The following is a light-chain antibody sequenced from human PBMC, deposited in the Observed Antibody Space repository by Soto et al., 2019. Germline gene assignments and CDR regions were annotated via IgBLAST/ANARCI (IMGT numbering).Light chain of an antibody. CDR2: EVN. V-gene: IGLV2-14*01. J-gene: IGLJ1*01. Sequence: QSVLTQPASVSGSPRQSITISCTGASSDVGGYTYVSWYQQHPGKAPKLMIYEVNNRPSGVSHRFSGSKSGNTASLTISGLQAEDEADYYCSSYTSSSTLYVFGT. CDR3: SSYTSSSTLYV. CDR1: SSDVGGYTY.